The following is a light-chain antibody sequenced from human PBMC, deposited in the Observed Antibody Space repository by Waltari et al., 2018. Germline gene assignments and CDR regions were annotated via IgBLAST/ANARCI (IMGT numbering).Light chain of an antibody. CDR3: ATLYDSLSGPV. Sequence: QSVLTQPPSASGTPGQRFSISCSGSSSNIGSNSVDWYQQVPGTAPKLLIYRNNQRPSGVPDRLSGSRSGTSASLAISGLRSDDEADYYCATLYDSLSGPVFGGGTKVTVL. V-gene: IGLV1-47*01. CDR1: SSNIGSNS. CDR2: RNN. J-gene: IGLJ2*01.